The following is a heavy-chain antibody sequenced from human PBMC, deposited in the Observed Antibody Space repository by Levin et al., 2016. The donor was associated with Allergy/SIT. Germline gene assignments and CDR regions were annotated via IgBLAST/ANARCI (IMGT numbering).Heavy chain of an antibody. V-gene: IGHV1-2*04. CDR2: INPNSGGT. CDR1: GYTFTGYY. J-gene: IGHJ4*02. CDR3: ARVLQPLLDYGSGREGYDY. D-gene: IGHD3-10*01. Sequence: ASVKVSCKASGYTFTGYYMHWVRQAPGQGLEWMGWINPNSGGTNYAQKFQGWVTMTRDTSISTAYMELSRLRSDDTAVYYCARVLQPLLDYGSGREGYDYWGQGTLVTVSS.